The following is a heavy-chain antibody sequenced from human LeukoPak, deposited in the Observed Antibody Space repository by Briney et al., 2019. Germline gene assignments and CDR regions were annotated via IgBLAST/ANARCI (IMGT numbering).Heavy chain of an antibody. CDR2: IYTSGST. CDR3: ARASYSYDINGWVPFDY. D-gene: IGHD3-22*01. J-gene: IGHJ4*02. CDR1: GNSISSGDNY. V-gene: IGHV4-61*02. Sequence: SETLSLTCTVSGNSISSGDNYWSWIRQPAGKGLEWIGRIYTSGSTNYTPSRKSRVTIAGDTSKNPLSLRLSSVTAADTAVSYCARASYSYDINGWVPFDYWGQGTLVTVSS.